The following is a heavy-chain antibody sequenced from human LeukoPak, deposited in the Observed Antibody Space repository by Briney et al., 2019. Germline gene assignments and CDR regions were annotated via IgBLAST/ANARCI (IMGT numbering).Heavy chain of an antibody. CDR2: IYYSGST. Sequence: SSQTLSLTCTVSGGSISSGDYYWSWIRQPPGKGLEWIGYIYYSGSTYYNSSLKSRVTISVDTSKNQFSLKLSSVTAADTAVYYCALGGCSRTSCHGDYYYYYMDVWGKGTTVTVSS. CDR1: GGSISSGDYY. CDR3: ALGGCSRTSCHGDYYYYYMDV. V-gene: IGHV4-30-4*08. J-gene: IGHJ6*03. D-gene: IGHD2-2*01.